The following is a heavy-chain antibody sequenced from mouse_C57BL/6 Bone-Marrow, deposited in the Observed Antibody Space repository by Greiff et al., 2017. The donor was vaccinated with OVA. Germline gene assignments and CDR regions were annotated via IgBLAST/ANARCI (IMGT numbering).Heavy chain of an antibody. CDR3: ARRDYYYWYFDV. V-gene: IGHV1-81*01. CDR1: GYTFTSYG. D-gene: IGHD1-1*01. J-gene: IGHJ1*03. CDR2: IYPRSGNT. Sequence: VKLMESGAELARPGASVKLSCKASGYTFTSYGISWVKQRTGQGLEWIGEIYPRSGNTYYNEKFKGKATLTADKSSSTAYMELRSLTSEDSAVYFCARRDYYYWYFDVWGTGTTVTVSS.